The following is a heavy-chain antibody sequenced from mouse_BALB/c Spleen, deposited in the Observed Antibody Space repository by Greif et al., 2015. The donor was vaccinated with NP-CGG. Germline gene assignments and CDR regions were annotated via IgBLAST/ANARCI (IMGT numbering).Heavy chain of an antibody. CDR2: IYPGDGDT. CDR3: ARSYGNLDY. V-gene: IGHV1-87*01. Sequence: SGAELARPGASVKLSCKASGYTFTSYWMQWVKQRPGQGLEWIGAIYPGDGDTRYTQKFKGKATLTADKSSSTAYMQLSSLASEDSAVYYCARSYGNLDYWGQGTTLTVSS. CDR1: GYTFTSYW. D-gene: IGHD2-1*01. J-gene: IGHJ2*01.